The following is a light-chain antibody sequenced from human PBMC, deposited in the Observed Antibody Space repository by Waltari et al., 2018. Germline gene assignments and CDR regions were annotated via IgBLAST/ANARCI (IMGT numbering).Light chain of an antibody. CDR3: ATWDDRLTGVL. Sequence: QSVLTQPPSVSGTPGQRVTISCSGSKSNIGSNPVNWYQQVPGPAPKLLIYSNDQRPSGVPDRFSGSKSGTSASLAISGLQSEDEADYYCATWDDRLTGVLFGGGTKVTVL. CDR1: KSNIGSNP. V-gene: IGLV1-44*01. CDR2: SND. J-gene: IGLJ2*01.